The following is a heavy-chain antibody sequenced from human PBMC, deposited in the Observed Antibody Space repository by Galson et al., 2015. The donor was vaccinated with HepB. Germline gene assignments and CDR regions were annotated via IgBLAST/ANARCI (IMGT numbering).Heavy chain of an antibody. J-gene: IGHJ4*02. D-gene: IGHD1-26*01. CDR1: GFTFSSYA. CDR2: ISYDGSNK. V-gene: IGHV3-30-3*01. Sequence: SLRLSCAASGFTFSSYAMHWVRQAPGKGLEWVAVISYDGSNKYYADSVKGRFTISRDNSKNTLYLQMNSLRAEDTAVYYCARSIVGASPDYWGQGTLVTVSS. CDR3: ARSIVGASPDY.